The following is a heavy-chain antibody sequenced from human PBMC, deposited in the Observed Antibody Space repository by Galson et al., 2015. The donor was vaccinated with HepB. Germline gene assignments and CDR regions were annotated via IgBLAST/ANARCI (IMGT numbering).Heavy chain of an antibody. CDR3: ATDSSSGYYSFDY. CDR2: FDPEDGET. CDR1: GYTLTELS. V-gene: IGHV1-24*01. J-gene: IGHJ4*02. Sequence: SVKVSCKVSGYTLTELSMHWVRQAPGKGLEWMGGFDPEDGETIYAQKFQGRVTMTEDTSTDTAYMELSSLRSEDTAVYYCATDSSSGYYSFDYWGQGTLVTVSS. D-gene: IGHD3-22*01.